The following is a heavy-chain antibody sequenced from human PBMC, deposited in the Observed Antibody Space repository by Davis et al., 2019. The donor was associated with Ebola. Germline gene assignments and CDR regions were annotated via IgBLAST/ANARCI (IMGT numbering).Heavy chain of an antibody. J-gene: IGHJ4*02. CDR2: ISSSSSTI. Sequence: GESLKISCTASGFTFGDYAMSWVRPAPGKGLEWVSYISSSSSTIYYADSVKGRFTISRDNAKNSLYLQMNSLRDEDTAVYYCASHLSWGQGTLVTVSS. CDR3: ASHLS. CDR1: GFTFGDYA. V-gene: IGHV3-48*02.